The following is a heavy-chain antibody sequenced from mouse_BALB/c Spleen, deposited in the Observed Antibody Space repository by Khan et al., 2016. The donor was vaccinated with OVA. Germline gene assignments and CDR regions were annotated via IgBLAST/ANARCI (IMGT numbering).Heavy chain of an antibody. D-gene: IGHD1-1*01. J-gene: IGHJ1*01. CDR3: ARDYGSLCWYFDV. CDR2: IYYSGTV. CDR1: GISITSGNYR. Sequence: QLEESGPGLVKPSQTVSLTCTVTGISITSGNYRWSWIRQFPGNKLEWIGNIYYSGTVTYNPSLTSRTTIIRDTSKTQFFLEMNSLTAEDTATYDCARDYGSLCWYFDVWGAGTTVTVSS. V-gene: IGHV3-5*02.